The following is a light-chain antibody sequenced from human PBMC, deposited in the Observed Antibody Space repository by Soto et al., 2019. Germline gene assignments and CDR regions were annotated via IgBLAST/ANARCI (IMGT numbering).Light chain of an antibody. Sequence: QSALTQPPSVSGSPGLSVTISCTGTSSDVGSYNRVSWYQQPPGTAPKLMIYEVSNRPSGVPDRFSGSKSGNTASLTISGLQAEDEADYYCSLYTSSSTFVFGTGTKLTVL. CDR1: SSDVGSYNR. V-gene: IGLV2-18*01. J-gene: IGLJ1*01. CDR2: EVS. CDR3: SLYTSSSTFV.